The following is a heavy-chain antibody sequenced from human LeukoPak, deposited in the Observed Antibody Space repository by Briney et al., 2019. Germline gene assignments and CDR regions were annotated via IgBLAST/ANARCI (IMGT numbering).Heavy chain of an antibody. V-gene: IGHV1-18*01. CDR1: GYTFTSYG. D-gene: IGHD3-16*01. CDR2: ISAYNGDT. Sequence: ASVKVSCKASGYTFTSYGISWVRQAPGQGLEWMGWISAYNGDTNYAQKLQGRVTMTTDTSTSTAYMELRSLRSDDTAVYYCALIMITFGGVIGFDYWGQGTLVTVSS. CDR3: ALIMITFGGVIGFDY. J-gene: IGHJ4*02.